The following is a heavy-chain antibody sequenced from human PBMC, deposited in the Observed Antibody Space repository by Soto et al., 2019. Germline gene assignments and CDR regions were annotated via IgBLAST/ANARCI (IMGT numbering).Heavy chain of an antibody. D-gene: IGHD5-12*01. CDR1: GFTFSSYG. CDR3: ARAQDGYKTSYGMDV. J-gene: IGHJ6*02. CDR2: IWYDGSNK. V-gene: IGHV3-33*01. Sequence: PGGSLRLSCAASGFTFSSYGMHWVRQAPGKGLEWVAVIWYDGSNKYYADSVKGRFTISRDNSKNTLYLQMNSLRAEDTAVYYCARAQDGYKTSYGMDVWGQGTTVTVSS.